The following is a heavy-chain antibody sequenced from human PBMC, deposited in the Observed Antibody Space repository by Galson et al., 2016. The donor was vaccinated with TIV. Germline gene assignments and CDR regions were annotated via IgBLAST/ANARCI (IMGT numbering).Heavy chain of an antibody. V-gene: IGHV4-38-2*02. Sequence: SETLSLTCSVSDFSIDSGHFWGWLRQSPGKGLQWIGSIYQTGTTYYKPSLKSRVTISVDTSRNQFSLTLRSVTAADTAVYYCARCPIVRGNIGWFDPWGQGTLVSVSS. J-gene: IGHJ5*02. CDR3: ARCPIVRGNIGWFDP. CDR1: DFSIDSGHF. CDR2: IYQTGTT. D-gene: IGHD3-10*01.